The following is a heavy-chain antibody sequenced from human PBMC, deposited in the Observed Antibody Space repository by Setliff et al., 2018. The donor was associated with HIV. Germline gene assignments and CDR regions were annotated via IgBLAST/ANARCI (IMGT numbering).Heavy chain of an antibody. CDR3: ARSRGLLWFGDYYYYMDV. CDR2: ISYSGTT. Sequence: SETLSLTCTVSHGSISSGSNYWSWIRQPPGKEPEWIGYISYSGTTNYNPSLKNRGTILMDTSKNLLTLQLNSVTAADTAVYYCARSRGLLWFGDYYYYMDVWGKGTTVTVSS. D-gene: IGHD3-10*01. CDR1: HGSISSGSNY. J-gene: IGHJ6*03. V-gene: IGHV4-61*01.